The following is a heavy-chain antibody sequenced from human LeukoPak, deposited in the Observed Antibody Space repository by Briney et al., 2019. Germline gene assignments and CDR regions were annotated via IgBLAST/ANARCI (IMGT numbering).Heavy chain of an antibody. J-gene: IGHJ4*02. V-gene: IGHV6-1*01. D-gene: IGHD6-19*01. Sequence: SQTLSLTCSISADSVSSNSAAWTWIRQSPSRGLEWLGKTYYRSKWYNDYALSVKSRLTFDPDTSKNHFSLQLNSLTPEDTAVYYCARANSDWRYFDSWGQGTLVTVSS. CDR2: TYYRSKWYN. CDR3: ARANSDWRYFDS. CDR1: ADSVSSNSAA.